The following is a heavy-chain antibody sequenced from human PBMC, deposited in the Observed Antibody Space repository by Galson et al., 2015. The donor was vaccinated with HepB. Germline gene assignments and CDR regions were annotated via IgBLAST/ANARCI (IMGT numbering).Heavy chain of an antibody. CDR1: GSTFTSYY. Sequence: SVKVSCKASGSTFTSYYMHWVRQAPGQGLEWMGIINPSGGSTSYAQKFQGRVTMTRDTSTSTVYMELSSLRSEDTAVYYCARDGGYCSGGSCYPAHFDYWGQGTLVTVSS. J-gene: IGHJ4*02. V-gene: IGHV1-46*01. CDR3: ARDGGYCSGGSCYPAHFDY. D-gene: IGHD2-15*01. CDR2: INPSGGST.